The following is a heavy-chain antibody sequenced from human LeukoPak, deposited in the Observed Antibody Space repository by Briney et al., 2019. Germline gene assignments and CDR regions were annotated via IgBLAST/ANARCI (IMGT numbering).Heavy chain of an antibody. CDR1: GFTFSNYW. V-gene: IGHV3-74*01. CDR2: INSDGRST. J-gene: IGHJ4*02. Sequence: PGGSLRLSCAASGFTFSNYWMHWVRQAPGKGLVWVSRINSDGRSTNYADSVKGRFTISRDNAKNTLFLQMNSLRAEDAAVYYCARDLSSSGWSFDYWGQGNLVTVSS. CDR3: ARDLSSSGWSFDY. D-gene: IGHD6-19*01.